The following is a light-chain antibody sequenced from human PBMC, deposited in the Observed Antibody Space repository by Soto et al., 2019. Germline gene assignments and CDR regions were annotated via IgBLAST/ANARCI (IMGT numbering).Light chain of an antibody. CDR1: TSNIGRNT. CDR3: EAWDSSLSAGV. CDR2: SNT. V-gene: IGLV1-44*01. Sequence: QSVLTQPPSASGTPGQRVIISCSGGTSNIGRNTVNWYQQLPGTAPKVLIHSNTKRPSGVPDRFSASKSGTSATLGITGLQTGDEADYYCEAWDSSLSAGVFGGGTKVTVL. J-gene: IGLJ3*02.